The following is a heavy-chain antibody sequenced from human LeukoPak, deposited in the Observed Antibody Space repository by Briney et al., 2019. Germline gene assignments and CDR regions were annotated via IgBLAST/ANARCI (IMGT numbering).Heavy chain of an antibody. Sequence: GGSLRLSCAASGFTFSSYAMTWVRQAPGKGLEWLLLLGNDGDTYYADSVRGRFTISRDNSKDTLYLQMNSLRAEGTAVYYCAKADSSGYLAFDYWGQGTLVTVSS. D-gene: IGHD3-22*01. CDR3: AKADSSGYLAFDY. CDR2: LGNDGDT. CDR1: GFTFSSYA. V-gene: IGHV3-23*01. J-gene: IGHJ4*02.